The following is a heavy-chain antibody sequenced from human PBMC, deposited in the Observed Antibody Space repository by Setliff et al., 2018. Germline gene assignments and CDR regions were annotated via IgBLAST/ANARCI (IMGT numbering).Heavy chain of an antibody. V-gene: IGHV4-34*01. CDR3: ARGWGSNDGYYYYGMDV. Sequence: SETLSLTCAVYGGSFSGYYWSWIRQPPGKGLEWIGEINHSGSTNYNPSLKSRVTISVDTSKNQFSLKLSSVTAADTAVYYCARGWGSNDGYYYYGMDVWGQGTTVTVS. CDR1: GGSFSGYY. D-gene: IGHD4-4*01. CDR2: INHSGST. J-gene: IGHJ6*02.